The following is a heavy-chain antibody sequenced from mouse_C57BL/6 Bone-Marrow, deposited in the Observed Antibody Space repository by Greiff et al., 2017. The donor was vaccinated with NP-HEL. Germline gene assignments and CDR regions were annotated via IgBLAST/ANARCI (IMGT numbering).Heavy chain of an antibody. CDR2: IRSKSNNYAT. J-gene: IGHJ4*01. CDR1: GFSFNTYA. CDR3: VRLRPLYAMDY. Sequence: EVKLVESGGGLVQPKGSLKLSCAASGFSFNTYAMNWVRQAPGKGLEWVARIRSKSNNYATYYADSVKDRFTISRDDSESMLYLQMNNLKTEDTAMYYCVRLRPLYAMDYWGQGTSVTVSS. V-gene: IGHV10-1*01.